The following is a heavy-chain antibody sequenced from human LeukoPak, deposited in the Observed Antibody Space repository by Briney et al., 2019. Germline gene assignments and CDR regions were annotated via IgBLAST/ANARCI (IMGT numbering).Heavy chain of an antibody. V-gene: IGHV3-43*02. Sequence: GGSLRLSCEVSGFTFDDYAMHWVRQAPGKGLEWVSLISGDGGSTYYADSVKGRFTISRDNSKNSLYLQVNSLRTEDTALYYCAKDRTQQLVLGWFDPWGQGTLVTVSS. CDR3: AKDRTQQLVLGWFDP. CDR2: ISGDGGST. J-gene: IGHJ5*02. D-gene: IGHD6-13*01. CDR1: GFTFDDYA.